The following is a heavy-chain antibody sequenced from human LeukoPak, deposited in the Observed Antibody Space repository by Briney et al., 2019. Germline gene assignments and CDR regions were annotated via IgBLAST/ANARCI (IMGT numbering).Heavy chain of an antibody. CDR3: AKARRTIAAAGLFDY. CDR2: IRYDGSNK. D-gene: IGHD6-13*01. J-gene: IGHJ4*02. CDR1: GFTFSSYG. V-gene: IGHV3-30*02. Sequence: PGGSLRLSCAASGFTFSSYGMHWVRQAPGKGLEWVAFIRYDGSNKYYADSVKGRFTISRDNSKNTLYLQMNSLRAEDTAVYYCAKARRTIAAAGLFDYWGQGTLVTVSS.